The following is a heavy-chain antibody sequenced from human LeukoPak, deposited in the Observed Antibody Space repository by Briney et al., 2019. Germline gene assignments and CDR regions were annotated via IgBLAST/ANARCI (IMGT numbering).Heavy chain of an antibody. Sequence: SETLSLTCTVSGGSISSSSYYWGWIRHPPGKGLEWIGSIYYSGSPYYNPSLKSRVTISVDTSKNQFSLKLSSVTAADTAVYYCARTYYGSGSTTFDYWGQGTLVTVSS. D-gene: IGHD3-10*01. V-gene: IGHV4-39*07. CDR2: IYYSGSP. CDR3: ARTYYGSGSTTFDY. J-gene: IGHJ4*02. CDR1: GGSISSSSYY.